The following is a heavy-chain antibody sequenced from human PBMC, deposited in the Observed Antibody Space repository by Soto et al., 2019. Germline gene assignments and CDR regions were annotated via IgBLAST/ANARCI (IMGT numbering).Heavy chain of an antibody. Sequence: ASVKVSCKASGYTFTSYGISWVRQAPGQGLEWMGWISAYNGNTNYAQKLQGRVTITADESTSTAYMELSSLRSEDTAVYYCARLGYCSSTSCLYYFDYWGQGTLVTVSS. D-gene: IGHD2-2*01. J-gene: IGHJ4*02. CDR3: ARLGYCSSTSCLYYFDY. V-gene: IGHV1-18*01. CDR1: GYTFTSYG. CDR2: ISAYNGNT.